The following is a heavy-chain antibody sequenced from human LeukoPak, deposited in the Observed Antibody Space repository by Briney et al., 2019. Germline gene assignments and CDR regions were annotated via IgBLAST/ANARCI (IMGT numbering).Heavy chain of an antibody. D-gene: IGHD4-17*01. CDR1: GFDLSPYT. V-gene: IGHV3-21*01. Sequence: GGSLRLSCSASGFDLSPYTMNWVRQAPGKVLEWVASISSTSTYMYYGDSLKGRFTISRDNAKNTLYLQLDSLRAEDTATYYCARRVTTFLSWGQGTLVIVSS. J-gene: IGHJ4*02. CDR3: ARRVTTFLS. CDR2: ISSTSTYM.